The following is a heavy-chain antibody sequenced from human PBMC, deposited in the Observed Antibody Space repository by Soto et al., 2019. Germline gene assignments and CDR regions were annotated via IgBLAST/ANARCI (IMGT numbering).Heavy chain of an antibody. J-gene: IGHJ4*02. CDR1: GFTFSSYA. Sequence: PGGSLRLSCAASGFTFSSYAMSWVRQAPGKGLEWVSAISGSGGSTYYADSVKGRFTISRDNSKNTLYLQMNSLRAEDTAVYYCATRKGEVLRYFDWSHHRRAFDYWGQGTLVTVSS. CDR3: ATRKGEVLRYFDWSHHRRAFDY. D-gene: IGHD3-9*01. CDR2: ISGSGGST. V-gene: IGHV3-23*01.